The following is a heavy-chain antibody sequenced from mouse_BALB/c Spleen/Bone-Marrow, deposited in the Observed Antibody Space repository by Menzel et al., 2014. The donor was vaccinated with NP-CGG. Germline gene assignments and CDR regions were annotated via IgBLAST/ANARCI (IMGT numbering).Heavy chain of an antibody. CDR2: IYPGSGNT. CDR3: ARREYGNGGFAY. J-gene: IGHJ3*01. V-gene: IGHV1-77*01. D-gene: IGHD2-10*02. Sequence: VQLQQSGAELARPGASVKLSCKASGYTFXDYYINWVKQRTGQGLEWIGEIYPGSGNTYYNEKFKGKATLTADKSSSTAYMQLSSLTPEDSAVYFCARREYGNGGFAYWGQGTLVTVSA. CDR1: GYTFXDYY.